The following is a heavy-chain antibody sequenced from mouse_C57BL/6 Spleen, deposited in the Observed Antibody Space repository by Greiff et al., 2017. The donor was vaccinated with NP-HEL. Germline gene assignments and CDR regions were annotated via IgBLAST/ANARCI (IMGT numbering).Heavy chain of an antibody. CDR3: TNLMTYYFDY. CDR1: GYTFTDYE. Sequence: QVQLKQSGAELVRPGASVTLSCKASGYTFTDYEMHWVKQTPVHGLEWIGAIDPETGGTAYNQKFKGKAILTADKSSSTAYMELRSLTSEDSAVYYCTNLMTYYFDYWGQGTTLTVSS. CDR2: IDPETGGT. V-gene: IGHV1-15*01. J-gene: IGHJ2*01.